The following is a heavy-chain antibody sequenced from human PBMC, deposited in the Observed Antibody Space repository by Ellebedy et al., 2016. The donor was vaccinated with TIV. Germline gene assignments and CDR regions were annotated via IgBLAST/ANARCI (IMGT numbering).Heavy chain of an antibody. CDR2: ISSQSSIK. CDR3: ARDHPLGIENFDY. CDR1: GFTFSDYN. J-gene: IGHJ4*02. D-gene: IGHD7-27*01. Sequence: PGGSLRLSCAASGFTFSDYNMNWVRRAPGKGLEWVSHISSQSSIKYYADSVKGRFTISKDNAKNTLYLQMNSLRAEDTAVYYCARDHPLGIENFDYWGQGTLVTVSS. V-gene: IGHV3-48*04.